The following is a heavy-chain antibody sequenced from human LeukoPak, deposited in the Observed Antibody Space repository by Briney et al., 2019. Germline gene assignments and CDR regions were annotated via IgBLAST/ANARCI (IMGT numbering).Heavy chain of an antibody. CDR3: ARGAPARYYYGSGSYYSHDY. J-gene: IGHJ4*02. CDR2: INHSGST. D-gene: IGHD3-10*01. V-gene: IGHV4-34*01. Sequence: PSETLSLTCAVYGGSFSGYYWSWIRQPPGKGLEWIGEINHSGSTNYNPSLKSRVTISVDTSKNQFSLKLSSVTAADTAVYYCARGAPARYYYGSGSYYSHDYWGQVTLVTVSS. CDR1: GGSFSGYY.